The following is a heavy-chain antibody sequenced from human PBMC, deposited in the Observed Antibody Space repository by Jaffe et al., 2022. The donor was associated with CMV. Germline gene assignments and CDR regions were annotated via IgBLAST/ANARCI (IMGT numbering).Heavy chain of an antibody. CDR2: IWYDGSNK. Sequence: QVQLVESGGGVVQPGRSLRLSCAASGFTFSSYGMHWVRQAPGKGLEWVAVIWYDGSNKYYADSVKGRFTISRDNSKNTLYLQMNSLRAEDTAVYYCARDSITMVRGVYDYYYGMDVWGQGTTVTVSS. D-gene: IGHD3-10*01. J-gene: IGHJ6*02. CDR3: ARDSITMVRGVYDYYYGMDV. CDR1: GFTFSSYG. V-gene: IGHV3-33*01.